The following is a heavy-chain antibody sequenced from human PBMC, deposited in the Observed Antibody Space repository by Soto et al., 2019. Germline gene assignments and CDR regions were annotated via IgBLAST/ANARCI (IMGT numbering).Heavy chain of an antibody. Sequence: QVHLVESGGAVVQPGRSLRLACETSGFIFSDYGMHWVRQAPGKGLEWVAVIYYDGSNEHYSDSVRGRFTISRDNSKNILYLQINSLRAEDTAIYYCARWWNDEEWVETMDVWGQGTTVTVSS. V-gene: IGHV3-33*01. CDR1: GFIFSDYG. CDR3: ARWWNDEEWVETMDV. J-gene: IGHJ6*01. CDR2: IYYDGSNE. D-gene: IGHD1-1*01.